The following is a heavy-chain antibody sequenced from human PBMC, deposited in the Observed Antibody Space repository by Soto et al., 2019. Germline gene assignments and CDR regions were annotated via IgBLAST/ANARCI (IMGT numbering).Heavy chain of an antibody. CDR1: GGSISSYY. D-gene: IGHD6-25*01. CDR2: IYYSGST. V-gene: IGHV4-59*01. Sequence: SETLSLTCTVSGGSISSYYWSWIRQPPGKGLEWIGYIYYSGSTNYNPSLKSRVTISVDTSKNQFSLELSSVTAADTAVYYCARPHGGSSGWDNWFDPWGQGTLVTGSS. J-gene: IGHJ5*02. CDR3: ARPHGGSSGWDNWFDP.